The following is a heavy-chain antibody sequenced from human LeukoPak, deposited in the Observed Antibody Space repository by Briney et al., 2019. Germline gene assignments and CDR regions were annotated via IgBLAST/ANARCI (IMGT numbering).Heavy chain of an antibody. CDR1: GFTFDDYT. J-gene: IGHJ3*02. CDR2: INWNGGST. V-gene: IGHV3-20*04. CDR3: ARELVDSDAFDI. D-gene: IGHD5-12*01. Sequence: PGGSLRLSCAASGFTFDDYTMHWVRQAPGKGLEWVSGINWNGGSTGYADSVKGRFTISRDNAKNSLYLQMNSLRAEDTALYYCARELVDSDAFDIWGQGTMVTVSS.